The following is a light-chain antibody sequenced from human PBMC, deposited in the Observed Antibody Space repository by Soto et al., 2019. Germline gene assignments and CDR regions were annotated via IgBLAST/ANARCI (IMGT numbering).Light chain of an antibody. CDR3: QQYNSAPLT. J-gene: IGKJ4*01. Sequence: DVQMTQSPSSLSAFVGDRVTITCRASQGIAPYLAWFQQKPGKVPKLLIYATSTLQSVVPSRYSGSGSGTDFTLTISSLQPEDVGTYYCQQYNSAPLTFGGGTKVEIK. V-gene: IGKV1-27*01. CDR1: QGIAPY. CDR2: ATS.